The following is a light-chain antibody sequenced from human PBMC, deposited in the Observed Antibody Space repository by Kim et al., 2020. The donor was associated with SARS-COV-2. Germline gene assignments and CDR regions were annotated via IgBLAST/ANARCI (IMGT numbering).Light chain of an antibody. J-gene: IGLJ2*01. CDR1: AVPTKF. CDR3: YSTDSSRNAV. CDR2: EDT. V-gene: IGLV3-10*01. Sequence: VSQGKSSRITAAGDAVPTKFAYWCQQRSGQARVLVIYEDTKRASGVPKRFSGSTSGTMASLTVSGAQVEDEADYYCYSTDSSRNAVFGGGTQLTVL.